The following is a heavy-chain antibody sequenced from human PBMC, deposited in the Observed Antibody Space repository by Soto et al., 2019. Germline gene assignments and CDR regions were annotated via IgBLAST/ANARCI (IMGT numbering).Heavy chain of an antibody. D-gene: IGHD1-26*01. V-gene: IGHV1-46*01. CDR3: ARSSGGNFGIIIEGTNWFAP. CDR2: INPHGGST. J-gene: IGHJ5*02. Sequence: ASVKGSCKAPRDTFTSYYINWVRQDPGQGLEWMGVINPHGGSTAYAQKFKGRVTLTRDTSASTVYMEVSSLTSEDTAMYYYARSSGGNFGIIIEGTNWFAPWGQGTLVTVSS. CDR1: RDTFTSYY.